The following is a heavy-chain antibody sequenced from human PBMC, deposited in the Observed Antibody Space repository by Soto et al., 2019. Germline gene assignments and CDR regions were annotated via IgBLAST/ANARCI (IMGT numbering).Heavy chain of an antibody. J-gene: IGHJ4*02. CDR3: AKDTREDWNFVVYYFDE. V-gene: IGHV3-30*18. CDR2: ISYDGSNR. CDR1: GFRFSGYG. Sequence: QVQLVQSGGGVVQPGRSLRLSCAASGFRFSGYGMHWLRQAPEKGLEWVAVISYDGSNRYYADSVKGRFTISRDNNKNILYLEMSGLRPEDTAMYFSAKDTREDWNFVVYYFDEWGQGSLVTVSA. D-gene: IGHD1-7*01.